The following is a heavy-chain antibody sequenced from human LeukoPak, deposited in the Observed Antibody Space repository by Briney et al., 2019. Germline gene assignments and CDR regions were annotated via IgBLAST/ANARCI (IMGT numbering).Heavy chain of an antibody. CDR1: GGSISSSSYY. CDR3: ARGVHSSSWKLDYFDY. J-gene: IGHJ4*02. V-gene: IGHV4-39*07. D-gene: IGHD6-13*01. Sequence: PETLSLTCTVSGGSISSSSYYWGWIRQPPGKGLEWIGSIYYSGSTYYNPSLKSRVTISVDTSKNQFSLKLNSVTAADTAVYYCARGVHSSSWKLDYFDYWGQGTLVTVSS. CDR2: IYYSGST.